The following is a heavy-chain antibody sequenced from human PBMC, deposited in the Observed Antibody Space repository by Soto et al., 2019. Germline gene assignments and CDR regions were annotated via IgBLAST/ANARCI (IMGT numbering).Heavy chain of an antibody. Sequence: RGESLKISCQTSGYSFSHYWIGWVRQMPGKGLEWMGILFPGDSDPKYSPSFQGHVTISVDKSITTAYLLFTSLKASDTAIYLCARLPNMYSPYFDFWGQGTLVTVSS. CDR2: LFPGDSDP. V-gene: IGHV5-51*01. J-gene: IGHJ4*02. CDR1: GYSFSHYW. CDR3: ARLPNMYSPYFDF. D-gene: IGHD1-26*01.